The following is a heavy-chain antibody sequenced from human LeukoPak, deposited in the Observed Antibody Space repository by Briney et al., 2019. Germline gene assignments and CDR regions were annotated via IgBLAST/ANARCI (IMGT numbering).Heavy chain of an antibody. V-gene: IGHV3-74*01. CDR1: GFTFSKYW. J-gene: IGHJ4*02. CDR2: IKSDGSST. D-gene: IGHD2-15*01. Sequence: GGSLRLSCVASGFTFSKYWMHWVRQAPGKGLVWVSRIKSDGSSTSYADSVKGRFTISRDNAKNTLYLQMNSLRAEDTAVYYCARDTSLYCSGGSCYSDCFDYWGQGTLVTVSS. CDR3: ARDTSLYCSGGSCYSDCFDY.